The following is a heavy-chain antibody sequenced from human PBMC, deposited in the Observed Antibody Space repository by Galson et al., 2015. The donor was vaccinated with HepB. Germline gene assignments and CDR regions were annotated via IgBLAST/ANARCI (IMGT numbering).Heavy chain of an antibody. CDR3: ARAHSSSWYIPLGAFDI. CDR1: GFTVSSNY. D-gene: IGHD6-13*01. CDR2: IYSGGST. V-gene: IGHV3-66*01. J-gene: IGHJ3*02. Sequence: SLRLSCAASGFTVSSNYMSWVRQAQGKGLEWVSVIYSGGSTYYADSVKGRFTISRDNSKNTLYLQMNSLRAEDTAVYYCARAHSSSWYIPLGAFDIWGQGTMVTVSS.